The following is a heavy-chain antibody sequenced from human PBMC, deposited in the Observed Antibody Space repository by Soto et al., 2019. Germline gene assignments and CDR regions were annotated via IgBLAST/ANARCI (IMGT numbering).Heavy chain of an antibody. D-gene: IGHD6-6*01. CDR1: GGSVSSGSYY. J-gene: IGHJ6*02. CDR3: ARDEYSSSVGGMDV. CDR2: IYYSGST. Sequence: PSETLSLTCTVSGGSVSSGSYYWSWIRQPPGKGLEWIGYIYYSGSTNYNPSLKSRVTISVDTSKNQFSLKLSSVTAADTAVYYCARDEYSSSVGGMDVWGPGTTVTVSS. V-gene: IGHV4-61*01.